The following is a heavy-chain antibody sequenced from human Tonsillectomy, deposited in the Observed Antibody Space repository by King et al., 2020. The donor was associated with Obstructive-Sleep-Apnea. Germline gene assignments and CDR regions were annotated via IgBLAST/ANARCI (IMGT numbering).Heavy chain of an antibody. CDR3: ARVGYSSSWPFDY. D-gene: IGHD6-13*01. V-gene: IGHV4-39*07. J-gene: IGHJ4*02. CDR1: GGSISSSSYY. CDR2: IYYSGSI. Sequence: QLQESGPGLVKPSETLSLTCTVSGGSISSSSYYWGWIRQPPGKGLEWIGSIYYSGSIYYNPSLKRRVTISVDTSKNQFSLKLSSVTAADTAVYYCARVGYSSSWPFDYWGQGTLVTVSS.